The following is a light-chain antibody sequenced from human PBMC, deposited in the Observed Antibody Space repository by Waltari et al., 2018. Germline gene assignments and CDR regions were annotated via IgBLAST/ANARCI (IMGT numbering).Light chain of an antibody. Sequence: ETVLTQSPVTLSLSPGERATLSCRASQNVDHFLAWYQQRPGQAPRLLIYDASNRATGVPARFSGTGSGTDVTLTISSLEPEDSAVYYCQQRRNWPPLTFGGGTKVEIK. CDR1: QNVDHF. CDR2: DAS. J-gene: IGKJ4*01. V-gene: IGKV3-11*01. CDR3: QQRRNWPPLT.